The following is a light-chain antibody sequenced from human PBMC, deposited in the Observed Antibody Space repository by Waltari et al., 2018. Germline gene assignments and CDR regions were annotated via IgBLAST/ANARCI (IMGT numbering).Light chain of an antibody. J-gene: IGLJ1*01. CDR1: SSDVGGHNF. CDR3: CSYAGSDTPYV. Sequence: QSALTQPPSASGSPGQSVTISCTGTSSDVGGHNFVSWYQQHPGKAPKVIIYEVPKPPSGVPDRFSGSKSGNTASLTVSGRQTEDEADYYCCSYAGSDTPYVFGTWTTVTGL. CDR2: EVP. V-gene: IGLV2-8*01.